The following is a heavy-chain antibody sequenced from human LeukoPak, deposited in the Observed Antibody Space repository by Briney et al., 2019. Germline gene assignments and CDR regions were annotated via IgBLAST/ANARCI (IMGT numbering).Heavy chain of an antibody. CDR1: GDSVSSNSAA. CDR3: ARLNIAGATYWYFDL. V-gene: IGHV6-1*01. D-gene: IGHD1-26*01. CDR2: TFHRSKWYN. J-gene: IGHJ2*01. Sequence: SQTLSLTCAISGDSVSSNSAAWNWVRQSPSRGLEWLGRTFHRSKWYNDYAVFVKSRITINPDTSKNQFSLQLNSVTAADTAIYYCARLNIAGATYWYFDLWGRGTLVTVSS.